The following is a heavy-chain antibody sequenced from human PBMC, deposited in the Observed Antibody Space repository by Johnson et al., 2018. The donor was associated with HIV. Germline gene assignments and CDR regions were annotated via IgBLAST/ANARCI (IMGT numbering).Heavy chain of an antibody. D-gene: IGHD3-3*01. CDR3: ARGGSRTTIVGVDINLGGFDI. V-gene: IGHV3-13*01. J-gene: IGHJ3*02. Sequence: VQLVESGGDWVQRGGSLKLSCAASGFTFSNYDIHWVRQATGKGLEWVSTMGTAGDTYYAGSVKGRFTVSRENAKNSLYLQMKSLRAGDTAVYYCARGGSRTTIVGVDINLGGFDIWGQGTRVTVS. CDR2: MGTAGDT. CDR1: GFTFSNYD.